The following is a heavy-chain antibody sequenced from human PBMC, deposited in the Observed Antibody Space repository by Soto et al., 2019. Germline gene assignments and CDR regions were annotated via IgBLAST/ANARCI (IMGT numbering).Heavy chain of an antibody. D-gene: IGHD1-1*01. CDR3: ARHLQLERLKVYLYNWFDP. V-gene: IGHV4-39*01. CDR2: IYYSGST. J-gene: IGHJ5*02. CDR1: GGSISSSSYY. Sequence: SETLSLTCTVSGGSISSSSYYWGWIRQPPGKGLEWIGSIYYSGSTYYNPSLKSRVTISVDTSKNQFSLKLSSVTAADTAVYYCARHLQLERLKVYLYNWFDPWGQGTLVTVSS.